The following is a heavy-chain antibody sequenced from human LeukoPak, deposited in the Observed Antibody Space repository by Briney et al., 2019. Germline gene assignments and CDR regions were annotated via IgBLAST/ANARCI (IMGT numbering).Heavy chain of an antibody. D-gene: IGHD5-18*01. J-gene: IGHJ4*02. V-gene: IGHV4-39*01. CDR3: ALGVQGYSYGISFDY. CDR2: IYYSGST. CDR1: GGSISSSSYY. Sequence: SETLSLACTVSGGSISSSSYYWGWIRQPPGKGLEWIGSIYYSGSTYYNPSLKSRVTISVDTSKNQFSLKLSSVTAADTAVYYCALGVQGYSYGISFDYWGQGTLVTVSS.